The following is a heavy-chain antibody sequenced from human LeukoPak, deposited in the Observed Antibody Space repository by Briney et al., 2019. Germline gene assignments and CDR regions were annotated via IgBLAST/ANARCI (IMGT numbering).Heavy chain of an antibody. CDR3: ARGRHTFIAVDYFDY. D-gene: IGHD6-19*01. CDR1: GFTFDDYG. Sequence: SVGSLRLSCAASGFTFDDYGMSWVRQFPGKGLEWVSGFNWNGGSTGYADSVQGRFTISRDNAQNSLYLQMNSLRAEDSALYYCARGRHTFIAVDYFDYWAQGTLLTVSS. CDR2: FNWNGGST. V-gene: IGHV3-20*04. J-gene: IGHJ4*02.